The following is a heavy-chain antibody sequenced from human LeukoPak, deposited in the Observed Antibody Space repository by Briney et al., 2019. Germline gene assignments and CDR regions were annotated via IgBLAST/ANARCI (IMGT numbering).Heavy chain of an antibody. V-gene: IGHV4-34*01. CDR2: INHSGST. Sequence: SETLSLTCAVYGGSFSGYYRSWIRQPPGKGLEWIGEINHSGSTNYNPSLKSRVTISVDTSKNQFSLKLSSVTAADTAVYYRARGRYYDYVWGSYRQRYFDYWGQGTLVTVSS. D-gene: IGHD3-16*02. CDR1: GGSFSGYY. CDR3: ARGRYYDYVWGSYRQRYFDY. J-gene: IGHJ4*02.